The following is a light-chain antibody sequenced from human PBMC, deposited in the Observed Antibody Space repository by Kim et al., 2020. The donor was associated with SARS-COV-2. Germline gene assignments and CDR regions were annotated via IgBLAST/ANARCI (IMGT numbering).Light chain of an antibody. J-gene: IGKJ4*01. CDR3: HQSNSLPVT. CDR2: YAS. Sequence: EIVLTQSPDFQSVTPNEKVTITCRASQSIGSSLHWYQQKPDQSPKLLIKYASQPISGVPSRFSGSGSGTDFTLTINSLEAEDAATYYCHQSNSLPVTFGGGTKVDIK. V-gene: IGKV6-21*02. CDR1: QSIGSS.